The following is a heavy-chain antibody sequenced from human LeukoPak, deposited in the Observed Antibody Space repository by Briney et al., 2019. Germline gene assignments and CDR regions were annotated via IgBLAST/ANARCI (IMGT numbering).Heavy chain of an antibody. CDR1: GFTFSSYS. CDR3: ARHLGLGQPAHFDL. Sequence: GGSLRLSCAASGFTFSSYSMNWVRQAPGKGLEWMGIIYPGDSDTRYSPSFQGQVTISADKSISTAYLQWSSLKASDTAMYYCARHLGLGQPAHFDLWGRGTLVTVSS. J-gene: IGHJ2*01. V-gene: IGHV5-51*01. D-gene: IGHD3-16*01. CDR2: IYPGDSDT.